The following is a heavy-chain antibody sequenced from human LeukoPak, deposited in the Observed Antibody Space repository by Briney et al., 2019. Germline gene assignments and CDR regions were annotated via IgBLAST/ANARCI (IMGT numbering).Heavy chain of an antibody. V-gene: IGHV1-18*01. CDR2: ISAHTGNT. CDR3: GREKGIALPAFDY. D-gene: IGHD6-19*01. J-gene: IGHJ4*02. CDR1: GYTFTKFG. Sequence: ASVKVSCKASGYTFTKFGISWVRQAPGQGLEWMGWISAHTGNTDYAHKFQGRVTMTADTPTSTAYMELRSLRSDDTAVYYCGREKGIALPAFDYWGQGTLVTVSS.